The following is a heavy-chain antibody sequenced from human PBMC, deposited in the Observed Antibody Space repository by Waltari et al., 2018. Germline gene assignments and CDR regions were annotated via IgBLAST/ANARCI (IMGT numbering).Heavy chain of an antibody. V-gene: IGHV1-69*08. CDR2: IIPIFGTA. Sequence: QVQLVQSGAEVKKPGSSVTVSCKASGGTFSSHDIRWVRQSPVQGLEWMGRIIPIFGTANYAQKFQRRVTITADKSTSTAYMELSSLRSEDTAVYYCARGYGDYPGAFDIWGQGTIVTVSS. D-gene: IGHD4-17*01. J-gene: IGHJ3*02. CDR3: ARGYGDYPGAFDI. CDR1: GGTFSSHD.